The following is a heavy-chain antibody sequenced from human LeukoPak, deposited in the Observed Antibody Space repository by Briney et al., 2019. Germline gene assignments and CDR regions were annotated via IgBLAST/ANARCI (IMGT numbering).Heavy chain of an antibody. V-gene: IGHV3-66*02. CDR3: ARLVTIYYYMDV. CDR2: IYSGGST. D-gene: IGHD4-17*01. J-gene: IGHJ6*03. CDR1: GFTFSRYG. Sequence: GGTLRLSCAASGFTFSRYGMHWVRQAPGKGLEWVSVIYSGGSTYYADSVKGRFTISRDNSKNTLYLQMNSLRAEDTAVYYCARLVTIYYYMDVWGQGTLVTVSS.